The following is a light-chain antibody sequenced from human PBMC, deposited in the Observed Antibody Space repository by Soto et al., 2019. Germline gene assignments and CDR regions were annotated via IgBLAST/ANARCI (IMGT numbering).Light chain of an antibody. Sequence: QSALTQPASVSGSPGQSITVSCTGSSSDFGDDKYVSWYQQQPGKGPNLLIYGVNSRPSGVPDRFSGSKSGTSASLAITGLQAEDEADYYCQSYDSGLSGSRVFGGGTKLTVL. V-gene: IGLV2-14*01. CDR3: QSYDSGLSGSRV. J-gene: IGLJ2*01. CDR2: GVN. CDR1: SSDFGDDKY.